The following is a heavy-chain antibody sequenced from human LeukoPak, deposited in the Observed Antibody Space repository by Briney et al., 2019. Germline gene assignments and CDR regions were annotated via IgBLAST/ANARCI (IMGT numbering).Heavy chain of an antibody. V-gene: IGHV3-23*01. CDR3: TRDNSGDYRFDY. J-gene: IGHJ4*02. CDR1: GFTFTNYA. D-gene: IGHD3-22*01. CDR2: ASGSGGST. Sequence: GGSLRLSCAASGFTFTNYAMSWVRQAPGKGLEWVSTASGSGGSTYYADSVKGRFTISRDNSRNTVLLQMNSLRAEDTAVYYCTRDNSGDYRFDYWGQGTLVTVSS.